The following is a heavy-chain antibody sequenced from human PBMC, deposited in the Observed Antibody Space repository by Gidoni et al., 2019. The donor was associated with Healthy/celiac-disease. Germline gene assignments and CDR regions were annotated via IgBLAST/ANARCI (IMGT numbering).Heavy chain of an antibody. CDR1: GFTFSGHA. J-gene: IGHJ4*02. D-gene: IGHD6-13*01. CDR3: AKDSYSSSWRTYYFDY. CDR2: ISGSGGST. V-gene: IGHV3-23*04. Sequence: EVQLVESGGGLVQPGGSLRLSCAASGFTFSGHAMAWVRQAPGKGLEWVSAISGSGGSTYYADSVRGRFTISRDNSKNTLYLQMNSLRAEDTAVYYCAKDSYSSSWRTYYFDYWGQGTLVPVSS.